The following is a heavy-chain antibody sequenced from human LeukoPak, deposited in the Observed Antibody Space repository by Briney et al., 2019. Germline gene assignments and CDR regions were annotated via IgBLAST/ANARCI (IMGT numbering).Heavy chain of an antibody. CDR2: IYSGGST. J-gene: IGHJ1*01. CDR3: ARAPGYFFPRH. D-gene: IGHD6-13*01. Sequence: PGGSLRLSCTASGFTVSRNYNSWVRQAPGKGLEWASVIYSGGSTYYADSVKGRFTISRDNSKNTLYLQMNSLRAEDTAVYYCARAPGYFFPRHWGQVALVTVSS. CDR1: GFTVSRNY. V-gene: IGHV3-53*01.